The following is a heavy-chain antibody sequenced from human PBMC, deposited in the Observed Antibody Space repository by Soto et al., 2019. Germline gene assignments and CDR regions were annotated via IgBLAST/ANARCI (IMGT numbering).Heavy chain of an antibody. D-gene: IGHD1-7*01. CDR3: ARHHGELELIDH. V-gene: IGHV1-18*04. CDR2: ISGYDGKT. J-gene: IGHJ4*02. CDR1: GYTFTSYA. Sequence: ASVKVSCKASGYTFTSYALTWVRQAPGQGLEWMGWISGYDGKTKYARKFQGRVTMTTDISTSTAYMELRSLISDDTAVYFCARHHGELELIDHWGPGTLVTVSS.